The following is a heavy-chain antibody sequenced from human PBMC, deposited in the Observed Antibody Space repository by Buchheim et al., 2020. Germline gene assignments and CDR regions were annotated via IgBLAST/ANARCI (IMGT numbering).Heavy chain of an antibody. CDR1: GFTFSKHD. Sequence: EVQLLESGGGLVQPGGSLRLSYVASGFTFSKHDMNWVRQAPGKGPQWVSGITIGGDTYYADSVKGRVTISRDNSKDTLYLQMNSLRAEDTVIYYCANLQLPSNWGQGTL. V-gene: IGHV3-23*01. CDR2: ITIGGDT. J-gene: IGHJ4*02. D-gene: IGHD1-1*01. CDR3: ANLQLPSN.